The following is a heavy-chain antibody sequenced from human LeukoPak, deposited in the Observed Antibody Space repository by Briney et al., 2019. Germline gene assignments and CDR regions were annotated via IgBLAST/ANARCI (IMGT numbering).Heavy chain of an antibody. CDR3: AKAEGYDILTGLDY. V-gene: IGHV3-23*01. Sequence: PGGSLRLSCATSGFTFSSYAMSCVRQAPGKGLEWVLGIGASGGSTYYADSVKGRFTISRDNSKNTLYLQMNSLRTEDTAVYYCAKAEGYDILTGLDYWGQGTLVTVSS. D-gene: IGHD3-9*01. J-gene: IGHJ4*02. CDR1: GFTFSSYA. CDR2: IGASGGST.